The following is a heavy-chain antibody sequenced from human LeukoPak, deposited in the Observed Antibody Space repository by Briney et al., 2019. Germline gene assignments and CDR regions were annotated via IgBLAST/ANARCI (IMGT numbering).Heavy chain of an antibody. J-gene: IGHJ4*02. D-gene: IGHD3-22*01. CDR3: AKDRPNDYDSSGHYYRRNGDY. Sequence: GGSLRLSCAASGFTFSIYAMSWVRQPPGKGLEWVSSITSAGTGKFYADSVKGRFTISRDNSENTLYLQMNSLRAEDTAIYCCAKDRPNDYDSSGHYYRRNGDYWGQGTLVTVSS. CDR2: ITSAGTGK. V-gene: IGHV3-23*01. CDR1: GFTFSIYA.